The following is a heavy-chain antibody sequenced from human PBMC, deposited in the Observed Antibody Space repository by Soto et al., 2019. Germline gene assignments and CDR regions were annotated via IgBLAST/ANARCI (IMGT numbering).Heavy chain of an antibody. CDR2: TYYRSKWYN. CDR3: ASDYYNSSGPPGGTNLFAP. J-gene: IGHJ5*02. V-gene: IGHV6-1*01. Sequence: SKTLSLTCAISGVSVPSDSAACNWIRQSPSRALAWLGRTYYRSKWYNDYAVSLNSRITINPDTSKNQFSLQLNSVTPEDTAVYYCASDYYNSSGPPGGTNLFAPSRQGTLGTGS. D-gene: IGHD3-22*01. CDR1: GVSVPSDSAA.